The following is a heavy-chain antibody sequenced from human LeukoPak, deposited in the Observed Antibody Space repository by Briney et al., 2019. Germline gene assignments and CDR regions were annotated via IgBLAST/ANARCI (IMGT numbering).Heavy chain of an antibody. Sequence: GGTLRLSCAASGFTFSSYAVSWVRQAPGKGLEWVSAISGSGGSTYYADSVKGRFTISRDNSKNTLYLQMNSLTAEDTAVYYCAKSDSGYRSGWYGYYFDYWGQGTLVTVSS. CDR3: AKSDSGYRSGWYGYYFDY. CDR1: GFTFSSYA. J-gene: IGHJ4*02. D-gene: IGHD6-19*01. V-gene: IGHV3-23*01. CDR2: ISGSGGST.